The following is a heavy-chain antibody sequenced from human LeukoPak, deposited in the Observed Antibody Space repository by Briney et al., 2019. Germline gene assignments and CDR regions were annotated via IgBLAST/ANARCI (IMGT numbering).Heavy chain of an antibody. D-gene: IGHD6-19*01. CDR1: GGSISSNSYY. CDR2: IYYSGST. J-gene: IGHJ5*02. Sequence: TSETLSLTCAVSGGSISSNSYYWGWIRQPPGKGLEWIGSIYYSGSTYYNPSLKSRVTISVDTSKNQFSLKLSSVTAADTAVYYCGRLHPVAALKRGWFDPWGQGTLVTVSS. CDR3: GRLHPVAALKRGWFDP. V-gene: IGHV4-39*01.